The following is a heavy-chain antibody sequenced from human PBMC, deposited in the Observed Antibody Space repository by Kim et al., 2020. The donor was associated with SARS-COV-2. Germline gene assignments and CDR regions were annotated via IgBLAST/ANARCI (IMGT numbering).Heavy chain of an antibody. V-gene: IGHV3-53*04. D-gene: IGHD6-19*01. Sequence: YYADSVKGRFTISRHNSKNTLYLQMNSLRAEDTAVYYCARGARSPAVFDYWGQGTLVTVSS. J-gene: IGHJ4*02. CDR3: ARGARSPAVFDY.